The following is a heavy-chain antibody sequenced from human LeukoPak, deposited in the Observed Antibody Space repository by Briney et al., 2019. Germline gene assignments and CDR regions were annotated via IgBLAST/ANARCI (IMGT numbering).Heavy chain of an antibody. CDR1: GFTFSSYA. CDR2: ISGSGGST. D-gene: IGHD6-6*01. Sequence: GGSLGLSCAAPGFTFSSYAMSWVRQAPGKGLEWVSAISGSGGSTYYADSVKGRFTISRDNSKNTLYLQMNSLRAEDTAVYYCAKTISVARYCFDYWGQGTLVTVSS. CDR3: AKTISVARYCFDY. V-gene: IGHV3-23*01. J-gene: IGHJ4*02.